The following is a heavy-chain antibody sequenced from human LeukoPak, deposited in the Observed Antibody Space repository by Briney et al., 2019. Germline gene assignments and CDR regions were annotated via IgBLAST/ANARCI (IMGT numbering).Heavy chain of an antibody. CDR2: ISYDGSNK. Sequence: GGSLRLSCAASGFTFSSYAMHWVCQAPGKGLEWVAVISYDGSNKYYADSVKGRFTISRDNSKNTLYLQMNSLRAEDTAVYYCARGNVNDFWSGYQYYYGMDVWGQGTTVTVSS. D-gene: IGHD3-3*01. CDR3: ARGNVNDFWSGYQYYYGMDV. CDR1: GFTFSSYA. V-gene: IGHV3-30-3*01. J-gene: IGHJ6*02.